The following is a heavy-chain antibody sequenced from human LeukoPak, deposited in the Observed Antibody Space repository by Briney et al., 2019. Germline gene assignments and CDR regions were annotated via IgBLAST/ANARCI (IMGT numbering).Heavy chain of an antibody. Sequence: LEILSLICTVSGGSMSNYYWNWIRQPAGKGLEWIGQVYSSGHTNYNPSLKSRVTMSVDTSKNHFSLSLSSLTAADTAVYYCARRTWGSDFDYWGQGTPVTVSS. CDR1: GGSMSNYY. CDR3: ARRTWGSDFDY. CDR2: VYSSGHT. V-gene: IGHV4-4*07. D-gene: IGHD7-27*01. J-gene: IGHJ4*02.